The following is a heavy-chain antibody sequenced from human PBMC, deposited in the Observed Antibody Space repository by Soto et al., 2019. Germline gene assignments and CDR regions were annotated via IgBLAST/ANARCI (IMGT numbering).Heavy chain of an antibody. CDR3: GKDIHSLYSGYDPGY. CDR2: ISGSGGST. D-gene: IGHD5-12*01. Sequence: GGSLRLSCAASGFTFSSYAMSWVRQAPGKGLEWVSAISGSGGSTYYADSVKGRFTISRDNSKNTLNLQMNSQRAEDTAEYYYGKDIHSLYSGYDPGYWGQGTLVTVSS. CDR1: GFTFSSYA. V-gene: IGHV3-23*01. J-gene: IGHJ4*02.